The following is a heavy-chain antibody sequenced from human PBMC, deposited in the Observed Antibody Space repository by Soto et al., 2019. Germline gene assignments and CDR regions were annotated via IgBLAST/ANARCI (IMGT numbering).Heavy chain of an antibody. Sequence: LRLSCAASGFTFSSYAMSWVRQAPGKGLEWVSAISGSGGSTYYADSVKGRFTISRDNSKNTLYLQMNSLRAEDTAVYYCAKEKTLFWSGYYTHFDYWGQGTLVTVSS. D-gene: IGHD3-3*01. CDR2: ISGSGGST. CDR1: GFTFSSYA. CDR3: AKEKTLFWSGYYTHFDY. V-gene: IGHV3-23*01. J-gene: IGHJ4*02.